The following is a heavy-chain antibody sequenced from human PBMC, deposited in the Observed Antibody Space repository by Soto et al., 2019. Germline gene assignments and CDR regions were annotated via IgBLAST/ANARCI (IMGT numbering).Heavy chain of an antibody. D-gene: IGHD6-6*01. CDR2: ISYDGSNK. Sequence: GGSLRLSCAASGFTFSSYAMHWVRQAPGKGLEWVAVISYDGSNKYYADSVKGRFTISRDNSKNTLYLQMNSLRAEDTAVYYCARALIAALSSQEPAADYWGQGTLVTVSS. CDR3: ARALIAALSSQEPAADY. CDR1: GFTFSSYA. J-gene: IGHJ4*02. V-gene: IGHV3-30-3*01.